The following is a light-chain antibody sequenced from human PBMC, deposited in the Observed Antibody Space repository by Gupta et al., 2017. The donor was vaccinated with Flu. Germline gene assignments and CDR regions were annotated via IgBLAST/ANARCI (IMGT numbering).Light chain of an antibody. CDR2: ETS. V-gene: IGKV1-5*03. CDR3: QHHNRYSLCA. CDR1: GSVNMG. J-gene: IGKJ3*01. Sequence: STLSASVGDRVTITCRASGSVNMGLACDQQKPGKAPKMLSFETSNLKGGVPSRFFGSGSGTDFTLTISSLQPDDFATYYCQHHNRYSLCAFGPGTKVDI.